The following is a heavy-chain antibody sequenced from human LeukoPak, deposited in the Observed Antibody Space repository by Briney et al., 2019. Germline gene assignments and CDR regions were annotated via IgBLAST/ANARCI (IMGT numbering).Heavy chain of an antibody. J-gene: IGHJ4*02. D-gene: IGHD3-16*01. CDR1: GFTFSSYE. CDR2: ISSSGSTI. CDR3: ARVEEFRADY. Sequence: GGSLRLSCAAPGFTFSSYEMNWVRQAPGKGLEWVSYISSSGSTIYYADSVKGRFTISRDNAKNSLYLQMNSLRAEDTAVYYCARVEEFRADYWGQGTLVTVSS. V-gene: IGHV3-48*03.